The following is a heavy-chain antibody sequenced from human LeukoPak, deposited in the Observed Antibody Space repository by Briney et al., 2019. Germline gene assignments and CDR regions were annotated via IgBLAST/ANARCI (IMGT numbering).Heavy chain of an antibody. CDR2: ISGSGGST. V-gene: IGHV3-23*01. CDR3: AKDLWELRVRYFDY. Sequence: PGGTLRLSCAASGFTFSSYAMSWVRQAPGKGLEWVSAISGSGGSTYYADSVKGRFTISRDNSKNTLYLQMNSLRAEDTAVYYCAKDLWELRVRYFDYWGQGTLVTVSS. D-gene: IGHD1-26*01. J-gene: IGHJ4*02. CDR1: GFTFSSYA.